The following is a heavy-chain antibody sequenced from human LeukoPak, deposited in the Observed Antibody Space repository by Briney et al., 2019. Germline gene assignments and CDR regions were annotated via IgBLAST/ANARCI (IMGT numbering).Heavy chain of an antibody. D-gene: IGHD3-3*01. CDR1: GFPLSDAW. CDR2: IPYDGSNK. V-gene: IGHV3-30*02. Sequence: GGSLRFSCAVSGFPLSDAWMNWVRQAPGKGLEWVAFIPYDGSNKYYADSMKGRFTISRDNSKNTLYLQMNSLRAEDTAVYYCANYDFWSAYYEFDYWGQGTLVTVSS. J-gene: IGHJ4*02. CDR3: ANYDFWSAYYEFDY.